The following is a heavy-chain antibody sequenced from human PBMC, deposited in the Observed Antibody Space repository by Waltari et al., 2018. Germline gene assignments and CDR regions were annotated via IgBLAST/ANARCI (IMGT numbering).Heavy chain of an antibody. Sequence: EVQLVESGGGLVQPGGSLSLSCAASGFSFSSYWQSWVRRGPGKGLEWVANINQDGSEKYYVDSVKGRVTISRDNAKNSLYLQMNSLRAEDTAVYYCARYAKIGVAHFDYWGQGTLVTVSS. CDR1: GFSFSSYW. D-gene: IGHD6-19*01. J-gene: IGHJ4*02. CDR2: INQDGSEK. CDR3: ARYAKIGVAHFDY. V-gene: IGHV3-7*01.